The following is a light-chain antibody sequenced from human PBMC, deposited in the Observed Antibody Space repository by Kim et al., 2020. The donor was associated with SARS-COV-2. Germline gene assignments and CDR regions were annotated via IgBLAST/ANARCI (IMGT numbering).Light chain of an antibody. V-gene: IGLV3-19*01. CDR1: SLRSYY. J-gene: IGLJ2*01. Sequence: VALGQTDRITCQGDSLRSYYASWYQQKPGRAPVLVSYGKNNRPSGIPDRFSGSSSGNTASLTITGAQAEDEADYYCNSRDSSGNLVFGGGTQLTVL. CDR2: GKN. CDR3: NSRDSSGNLV.